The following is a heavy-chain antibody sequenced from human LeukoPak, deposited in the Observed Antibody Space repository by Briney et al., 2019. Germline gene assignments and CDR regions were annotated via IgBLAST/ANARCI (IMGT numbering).Heavy chain of an antibody. D-gene: IGHD3-10*01. CDR3: ARSGRGRGYKEA. Sequence: ASVKVSCKVSGYTLTELSMHWVRQAPGQGLEWMGWINPNSGGTNYAQKFQGRVTMTRDTSISTAYMELSRLRSDDTAVYYCARSGRGRGYKEAWGQGTLVTVSS. CDR1: GYTLTELS. CDR2: INPNSGGT. J-gene: IGHJ4*02. V-gene: IGHV1-2*02.